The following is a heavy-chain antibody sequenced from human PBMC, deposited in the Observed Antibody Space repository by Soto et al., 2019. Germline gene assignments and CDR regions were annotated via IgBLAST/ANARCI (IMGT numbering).Heavy chain of an antibody. CDR1: GGTFSSYA. V-gene: IGHV1-69*01. D-gene: IGHD2-2*01. CDR2: IIPIFGTA. J-gene: IGHJ6*02. CDR3: ARGTRGIVVVPAAPYYYYGMGV. Sequence: QVQLVQSGAEVNKPGSSVKVSCKASGGTFSSYAIIWVRQAPGQGLELMGGIIPIFGTANYAQKFQGRVTITADECTSTAYMELSSVRSEDTAVYYCARGTRGIVVVPAAPYYYYGMGVWGQGTTVTVSS.